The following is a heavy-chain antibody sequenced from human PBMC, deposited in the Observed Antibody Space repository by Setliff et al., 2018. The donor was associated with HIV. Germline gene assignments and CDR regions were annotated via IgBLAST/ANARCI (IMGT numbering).Heavy chain of an antibody. CDR1: GGSMRSRSDY. D-gene: IGHD5-12*01. V-gene: IGHV4-39*01. CDR3: ARKSISSGYDYSED. J-gene: IGHJ4*02. CDR2: FYYGGST. Sequence: PSETLSLTCTVSGGSMRSRSDYWGWIRQAPGKGLEWIVIFYYGGSTYYNPSLKSRVTISVDTSKNQFSLKLSSVAAADTAVYYCARKSISSGYDYSEDWGQGTLVTVS.